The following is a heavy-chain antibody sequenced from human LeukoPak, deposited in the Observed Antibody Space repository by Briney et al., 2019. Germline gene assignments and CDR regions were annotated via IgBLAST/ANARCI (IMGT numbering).Heavy chain of an antibody. CDR1: GYTFTGYY. Sequence: ASVKVSCKASGYTFTGYYMHWVRQAPGQGLEWMGIINPSGGSTSYAQKFQGRVTMTRDTSTSTVYMELSSLRSEDTAVYYCARGAQITMVRGARYYFDYWGQGTLVTVSS. J-gene: IGHJ4*02. V-gene: IGHV1-46*01. D-gene: IGHD3-10*01. CDR3: ARGAQITMVRGARYYFDY. CDR2: INPSGGST.